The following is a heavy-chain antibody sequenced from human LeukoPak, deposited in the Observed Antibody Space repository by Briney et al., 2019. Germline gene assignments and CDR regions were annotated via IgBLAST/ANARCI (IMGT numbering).Heavy chain of an antibody. CDR2: ISSSSSYI. D-gene: IGHD2-21*01. Sequence: GGSLRLSCAASGFTFSSYSMNWVRQAPGKGPEWVSSISSSSSYIYYADSVKGRFTISRDNAKNSLYLQMNSLRAEDTAVYYCARDHGGDDAFDIWGQGTMVTVSS. V-gene: IGHV3-21*01. CDR3: ARDHGGDDAFDI. CDR1: GFTFSSYS. J-gene: IGHJ3*02.